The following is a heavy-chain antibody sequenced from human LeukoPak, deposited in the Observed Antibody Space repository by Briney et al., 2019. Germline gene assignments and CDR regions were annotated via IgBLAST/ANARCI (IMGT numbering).Heavy chain of an antibody. CDR3: ARHMLGAYNWFDP. D-gene: IGHD3-10*02. CDR2: INHSGST. V-gene: IGHV4-34*01. Sequence: SETLSLTCAVYGGPFSGYYWSWIRQPPGKGLEWIGEINHSGSTNYNPSLKSRVTISVDTSKNQFSLKVSSVTAADTAVYYCARHMLGAYNWFDPWGQGTLDTVSS. CDR1: GGPFSGYY. J-gene: IGHJ5*02.